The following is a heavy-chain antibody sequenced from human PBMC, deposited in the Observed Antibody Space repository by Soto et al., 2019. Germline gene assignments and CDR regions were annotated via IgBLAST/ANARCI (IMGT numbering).Heavy chain of an antibody. CDR2: IYYTGTA. J-gene: IGHJ4*02. CDR1: GGSIRSYY. Sequence: SETLSLTCTVSGGSIRSYYWSWIRQPPGKGLEWIGYIYYTGTANYNPSLKSRVTISVDTSKNQVSLKLNSVTAADTAMYYCARAIDFDSWGQGTLVTVSS. CDR3: ARAIDFDS. V-gene: IGHV4-59*01.